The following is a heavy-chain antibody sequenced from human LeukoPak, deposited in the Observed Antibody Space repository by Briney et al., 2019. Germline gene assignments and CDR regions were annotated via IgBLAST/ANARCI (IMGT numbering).Heavy chain of an antibody. Sequence: PSETLSLTCSVSGGSIYSGTYYWSWIRQPAGKGLEWIGYIYYSGSTNYNPSLKSRVTISVDTSKNQFSLKLSSVTAADTAVYYCARESRLERSSPPYYYYYYMDVWGKGTTVTVSS. CDR2: IYYSGST. J-gene: IGHJ6*03. D-gene: IGHD1-1*01. CDR3: ARESRLERSSPPYYYYYYMDV. CDR1: GGSIYSGTYY. V-gene: IGHV4-61*10.